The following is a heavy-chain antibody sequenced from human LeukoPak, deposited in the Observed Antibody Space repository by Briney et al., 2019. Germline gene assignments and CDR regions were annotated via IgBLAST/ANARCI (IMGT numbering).Heavy chain of an antibody. CDR3: ANGGLWLPTRTA. CDR2: ISGSGGST. CDR1: GFTFITYA. D-gene: IGHD3-22*01. V-gene: IGHV3-23*01. Sequence: GGSLRLSCAAPGFTFITYAMSWVRQAPGKGLEWVSSISGSGGSTYYADSVKGRFTISRDNSKNTLYLQMNSLRVEDTAVYYCANGGLWLPTRTAWGQGTLVTVSS. J-gene: IGHJ5*02.